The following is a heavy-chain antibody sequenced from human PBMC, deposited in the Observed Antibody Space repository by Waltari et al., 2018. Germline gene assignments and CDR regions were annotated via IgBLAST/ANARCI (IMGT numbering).Heavy chain of an antibody. V-gene: IGHV3-21*01. CDR2: IRSSSSYI. CDR3: AKRTTVTSRSGGAFDY. J-gene: IGHJ4*02. D-gene: IGHD4-17*01. CDR1: GFTFSSYS. Sequence: EVQLVESGGGLVKPGGSLRLSCAASGFTFSSYSMNWVRQAPGKGLEWASSIRSSSSYIYYADSVKGRFTISRDNAKNSLYLQMNSLRAEDTAVYYCAKRTTVTSRSGGAFDYWGQGTLVTVSS.